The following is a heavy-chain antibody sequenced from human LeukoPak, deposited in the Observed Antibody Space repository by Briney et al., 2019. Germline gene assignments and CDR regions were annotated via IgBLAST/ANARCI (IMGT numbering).Heavy chain of an antibody. D-gene: IGHD3-3*01. J-gene: IGHJ5*02. Sequence: ASVKVSCKASGYTFTSYGISWVRQAPGQGLEWMGWISAYNGNTNYAQKLQGRVTMTTDTSTSTAYMELRSLRSDDTAVYYCARTISLRIFGGDNWFDPWGQGTLVTVSS. V-gene: IGHV1-18*01. CDR2: ISAYNGNT. CDR3: ARTISLRIFGGDNWFDP. CDR1: GYTFTSYG.